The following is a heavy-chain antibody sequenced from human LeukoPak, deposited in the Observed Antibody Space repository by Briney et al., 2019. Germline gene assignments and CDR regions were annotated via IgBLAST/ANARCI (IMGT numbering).Heavy chain of an antibody. CDR3: AKDKVSSSWYYFDY. V-gene: IGHV3-23*01. D-gene: IGHD6-13*01. J-gene: IGHJ4*02. CDR2: ISGSGGST. Sequence: PGGSLRLSCAASGFTFSIYAMSWVREAPGKGLEWVSEISGSGGSTYYADSLRGRFTISRDNSKNTMYLKMNSLRAEDTAVYYCAKDKVSSSWYYFDYWGQGTLVTVSS. CDR1: GFTFSIYA.